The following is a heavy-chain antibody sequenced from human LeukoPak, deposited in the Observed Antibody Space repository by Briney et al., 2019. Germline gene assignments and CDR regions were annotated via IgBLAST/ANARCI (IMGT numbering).Heavy chain of an antibody. J-gene: IGHJ4*01. CDR2: INTDGSDI. D-gene: IGHD2-21*02. CDR3: ARELPREVTLDY. CDR1: GFTFISYG. Sequence: GGSLRLSRAASGFTFISYGMQWVRQAPGKGLVWVSRINTDGSDISYADSVKGRFTISRDNAKNTLYLQMNSLRAEDTAVYYCARELPREVTLDYWGQGTLVTVSS. V-gene: IGHV3-74*01.